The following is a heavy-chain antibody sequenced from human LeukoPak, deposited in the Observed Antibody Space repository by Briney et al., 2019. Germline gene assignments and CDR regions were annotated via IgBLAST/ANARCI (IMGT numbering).Heavy chain of an antibody. CDR2: INHSGST. V-gene: IGHV4-34*01. J-gene: IGHJ4*02. Sequence: SETLSLTCAVYGGSFSGYYWSWIRQPPGKGLEWIGEINHSGSTNYNPSLKSRVTISVDTSKNQLSLKLSSVTAADTAVYYCARIDGSGSYLFDYWGQGTLVTVSS. CDR3: ARIDGSGSYLFDY. CDR1: GGSFSGYY. D-gene: IGHD3-10*01.